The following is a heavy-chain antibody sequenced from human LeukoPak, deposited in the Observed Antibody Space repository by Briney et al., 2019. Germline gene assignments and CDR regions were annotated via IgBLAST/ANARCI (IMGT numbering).Heavy chain of an antibody. V-gene: IGHV4-39*01. J-gene: IGHJ6*03. CDR2: IYYSGST. Sequence: SETLSLTCTVSGGSISSSSYYWGCIRQPPGKGLEWIGSIYYSGSTYYNPSLKSRVTISVDTSKNQFSLKLSSVTAADTAVYYCATSDCSSTSCPHAGYYYYMDVWGKGTTVTVPS. D-gene: IGHD2-2*01. CDR3: ATSDCSSTSCPHAGYYYYMDV. CDR1: GGSISSSSYY.